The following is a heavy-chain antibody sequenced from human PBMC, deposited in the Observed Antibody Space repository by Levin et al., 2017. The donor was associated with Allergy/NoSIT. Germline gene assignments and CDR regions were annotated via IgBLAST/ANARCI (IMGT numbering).Heavy chain of an antibody. CDR2: IYHSGST. CDR3: ARRGATWADGLEYYFDY. Sequence: GSLRLSCAVSGGSISSSNWWSWVRQPPGKGLEWIGEIYHSGSTNYNPSLKSRVTISVDKSKNQFSLKLSSVTAADTAVYYCARRGATWADGLEYYFDYWGQGTLVTVSS. V-gene: IGHV4-4*02. J-gene: IGHJ4*02. CDR1: GGSISSSNW. D-gene: IGHD5-12*01.